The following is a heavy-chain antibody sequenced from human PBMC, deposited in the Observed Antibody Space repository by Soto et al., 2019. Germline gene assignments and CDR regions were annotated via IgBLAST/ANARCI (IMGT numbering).Heavy chain of an antibody. D-gene: IGHD6-6*01. V-gene: IGHV2-5*01. Sequence: SGPTLVNPTQTLTLTCSLSGISLSTSGVGLGWIRQTPGKALEWLALIYWNDDKHYSPSLKSRLTITKDTSKNQAVLTMTNMDPVDTATYYCARGLATLPVFAFDVWGQGTVVTVS. CDR2: IYWNDDK. CDR1: GISLSTSGVG. J-gene: IGHJ3*01. CDR3: ARGLATLPVFAFDV.